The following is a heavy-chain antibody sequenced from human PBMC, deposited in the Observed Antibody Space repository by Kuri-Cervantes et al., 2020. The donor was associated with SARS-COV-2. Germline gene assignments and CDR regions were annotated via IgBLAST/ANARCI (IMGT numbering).Heavy chain of an antibody. V-gene: IGHV3-30-3*01. Sequence: GGSLRLSCAASGFTFSSYAMHWVRQAPGKGLEWVAVISYDGSNKYYADSVKGRFTISRDNSKNTLYLQMNSQRAEDTAVYYCARDLFGGGGYYYGMDVWGQGTTVTVSS. D-gene: IGHD4-23*01. CDR3: ARDLFGGGGYYYGMDV. CDR1: GFTFSSYA. CDR2: ISYDGSNK. J-gene: IGHJ6*02.